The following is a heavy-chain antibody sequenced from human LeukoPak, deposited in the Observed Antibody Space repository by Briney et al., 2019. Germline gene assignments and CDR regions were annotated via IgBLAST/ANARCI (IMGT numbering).Heavy chain of an antibody. J-gene: IGHJ4*02. D-gene: IGHD1-26*01. CDR2: INPNSGGT. CDR1: GYTFTGYY. V-gene: IGHV1-2*02. CDR3: ARDDSGSYSFDY. Sequence: ASVKVSCKASGYTFTGYYMHWVRQAPGQGLEWMGWINPNSGGTNYAQKFQGRVTITRDTSISTAYMELSRLRSDDTAVYYCARDDSGSYSFDYWGQGTLVTVSS.